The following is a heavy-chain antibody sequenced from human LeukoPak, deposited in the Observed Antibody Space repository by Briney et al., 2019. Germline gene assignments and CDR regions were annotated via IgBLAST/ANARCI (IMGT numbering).Heavy chain of an antibody. D-gene: IGHD6-13*01. CDR2: ISSSSSAI. V-gene: IGHV3-48*04. CDR3: ARDYSSNFGYGMDV. CDR1: GFAFSSYS. Sequence: GGSLRLSCAASGFAFSSYSMNWVRQAPGKGLEWVSYISSSSSAIYYADSVKGRFTISRDNARNSLYLQMNSLRGEDSAVYYCARDYSSNFGYGMDVWGQGTTSPSP. J-gene: IGHJ6*02.